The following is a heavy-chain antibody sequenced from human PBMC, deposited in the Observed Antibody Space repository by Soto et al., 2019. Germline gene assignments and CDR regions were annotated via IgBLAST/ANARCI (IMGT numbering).Heavy chain of an antibody. CDR2: FDPEDGET. V-gene: IGHV1-24*01. J-gene: IGHJ4*02. CDR3: ATGPRYCTNGVCYTGPRY. CDR1: GYTLTELS. Sequence: ASVMVSCKVSGYTLTELSMHWVRQAPGKGLEWMGGFDPEDGETIYAQKFQGRVTMTEDTSTDTAYMELSSLRSEDTAVYYCATGPRYCTNGVCYTGPRYWGQGTLVTVSS. D-gene: IGHD2-8*01.